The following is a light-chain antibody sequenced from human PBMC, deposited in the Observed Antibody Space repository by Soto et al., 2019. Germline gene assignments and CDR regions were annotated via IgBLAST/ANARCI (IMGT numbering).Light chain of an antibody. CDR2: GAS. CDR3: QQYGKSPPWT. Sequence: EIVLTQSPGTLSLSPGERATLSCRASQSVSNNYLAWYQQKPGQGPRLLIYGASSRATGIPDRFSGSGSGTDFTLTISRLEPEAFAVYYCQQYGKSPPWTFGQGTKVEIK. J-gene: IGKJ1*01. V-gene: IGKV3-20*01. CDR1: QSVSNNY.